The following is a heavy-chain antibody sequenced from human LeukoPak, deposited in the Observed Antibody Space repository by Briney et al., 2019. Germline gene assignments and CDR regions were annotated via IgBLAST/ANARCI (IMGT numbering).Heavy chain of an antibody. V-gene: IGHV4-34*01. CDR3: ARGSRLSYYYGSGSPNYYGMDV. D-gene: IGHD3-10*01. CDR1: GGSFSGYY. J-gene: IGHJ6*02. CDR2: INHSGST. Sequence: SETLSLTCAVYGGSFSGYYWSWIRQPPGKGLEWIGEINHSGSTNYNPSLKSRVTISVDTSKNQFSLKLSPVTAADTAVYYCARGSRLSYYYGSGSPNYYGMDVWGQGTTVTVSS.